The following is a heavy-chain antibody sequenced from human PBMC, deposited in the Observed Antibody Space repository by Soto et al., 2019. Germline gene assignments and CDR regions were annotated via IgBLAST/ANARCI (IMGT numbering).Heavy chain of an antibody. D-gene: IGHD6-6*01. V-gene: IGHV4-59*11. CDR1: GGSISSHY. J-gene: IGHJ5*02. CDR2: IHYSGST. CDR3: ARGGIAARKGRWFDP. Sequence: SETLSLTCTVSGGSISSHYWAWIRQPPGKGLEWIGYIHYSGSTNYNASLKSRVTISVDTSKNQFSLKLRSVTAADTAVYYCARGGIAARKGRWFDPWGQGTLVTVSS.